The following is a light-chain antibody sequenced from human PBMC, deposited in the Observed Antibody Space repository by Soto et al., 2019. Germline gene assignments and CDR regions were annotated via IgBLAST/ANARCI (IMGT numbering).Light chain of an antibody. CDR3: AAWDDSLSGWV. Sequence: QLVLTQPPSASGTPGQRVTLSCSGSSPNIGSNYVYWYQQLPGKAPKLLIYRSDQRPSGVPGRFSGSKSGTSASLAISGLRSEDEADYSCAAWDDSLSGWVFGGGTEVTVL. J-gene: IGLJ3*02. CDR2: RSD. CDR1: SPNIGSNY. V-gene: IGLV1-47*01.